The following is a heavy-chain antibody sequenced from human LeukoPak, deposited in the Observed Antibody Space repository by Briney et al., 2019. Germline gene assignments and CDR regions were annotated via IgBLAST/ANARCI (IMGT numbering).Heavy chain of an antibody. J-gene: IGHJ3*02. D-gene: IGHD5/OR15-5a*01. CDR3: ARGRLNPLGAFDI. CDR1: GFTFSSYD. CDR2: IGTAGDT. V-gene: IGHV3-13*01. Sequence: GGSLRLSCAASGFTFSSYDMHWVRQATGKCLEWVSAIGTAGDTYYPGSVKGRFTISRENAKNSLYLQMNSLRAGDTAVYYCARGRLNPLGAFDIWGQGTMVTVSS.